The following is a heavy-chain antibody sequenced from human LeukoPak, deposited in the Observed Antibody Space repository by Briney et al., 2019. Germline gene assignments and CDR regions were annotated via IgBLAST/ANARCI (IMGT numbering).Heavy chain of an antibody. V-gene: IGHV4-39*01. J-gene: IGHJ4*02. CDR3: ARRFGSGSYDY. D-gene: IGHD3-10*01. CDR1: GGSISSNNYY. CDR2: LYHTGSA. Sequence: SETLSLTCTVPGGSISSNNYYWGWIRQPPGKGLEWIGSLYHTGSAYYNPSLKSRVTISVDTSKNQFSLKLSSVTAADTAVYYCARRFGSGSYDYWGQGTLVTVSS.